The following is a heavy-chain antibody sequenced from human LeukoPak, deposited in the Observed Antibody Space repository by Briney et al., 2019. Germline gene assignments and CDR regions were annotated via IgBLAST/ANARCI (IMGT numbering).Heavy chain of an antibody. D-gene: IGHD1-26*01. CDR1: GFTFSDYY. V-gene: IGHV3-11*01. Sequence: AGGSLRLSCAASGFTFSDYYMSWIRQAPGKGLEWLSYISSSGSTIYSAASVKGRFTISRDNVKNSLYLQMNSLTAEDTALYSCARVGDGSYYDYYFDYWGQGTLVTVSS. J-gene: IGHJ4*02. CDR2: ISSSGSTI. CDR3: ARVGDGSYYDYYFDY.